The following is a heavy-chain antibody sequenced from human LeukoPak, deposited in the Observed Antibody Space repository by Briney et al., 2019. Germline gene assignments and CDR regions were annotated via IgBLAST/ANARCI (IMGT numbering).Heavy chain of an antibody. D-gene: IGHD3-10*01. CDR2: IYPGDSDT. CDR1: GYSFTDYW. Sequence: GESLKISCQTAGYSFTDYWTGWVRQMPGKGLEWMGIIYPGDSDTRYSPSFQGQVTISADKSIRTAYLQWSLKASDTAIYYCARSDQLRWFGEPRRPFYYGMDVWGQGTTVTVSS. V-gene: IGHV5-51*01. CDR3: ARSDQLRWFGEPRRPFYYGMDV. J-gene: IGHJ6*02.